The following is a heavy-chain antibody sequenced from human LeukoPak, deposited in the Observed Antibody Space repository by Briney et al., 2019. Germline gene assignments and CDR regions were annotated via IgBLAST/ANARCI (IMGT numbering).Heavy chain of an antibody. V-gene: IGHV3-23*01. Sequence: SGGSLRLSCAASGFTLSNYAMSWVRQAPGKGLDWVSAISDSGGSTYYADSVKGRFTISRDNAKNSLYLQMNSLRAEDTAVYYCARGYSSSSRLNWFDPWGQGTLVTVSS. D-gene: IGHD6-13*01. CDR3: ARGYSSSSRLNWFDP. CDR2: ISDSGGST. CDR1: GFTLSNYA. J-gene: IGHJ5*02.